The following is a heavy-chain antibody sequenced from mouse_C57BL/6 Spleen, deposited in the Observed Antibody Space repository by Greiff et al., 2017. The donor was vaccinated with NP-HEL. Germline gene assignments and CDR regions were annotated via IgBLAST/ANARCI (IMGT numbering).Heavy chain of an antibody. Sequence: QVQLQQPGAELVRPGSSVKLSCKASGYTFTSYWMHWVKQRPIQGLEWIGNIDPSDSETHYNQKFKDKATLTVDKSSSTAYMQLSSLTSEDSAVYYCAREAYDYGSSYEGFAYWGQGTLVTVSA. D-gene: IGHD1-1*01. CDR1: GYTFTSYW. V-gene: IGHV1-52*01. CDR3: AREAYDYGSSYEGFAY. CDR2: IDPSDSET. J-gene: IGHJ3*01.